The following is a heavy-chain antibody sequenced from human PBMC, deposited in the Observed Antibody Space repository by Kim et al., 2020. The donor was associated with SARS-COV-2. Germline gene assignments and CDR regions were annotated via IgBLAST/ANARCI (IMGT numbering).Heavy chain of an antibody. J-gene: IGHJ6*02. V-gene: IGHV3-9*02. CDR3: AKDDGSGSYEGGMDV. CDR2: ISWNSGSI. CDR1: GFTSDDYA. D-gene: IGHD3-10*01. Sequence: GGSLRLSCAASGFTSDDYAMHWVRQAPGKGLEWVSGISWNSGSIGYADSVKGRFTISRDNAKNSLYLQMNSLRAEDTALYYCAKDDGSGSYEGGMDVWGQGTTVTVSS.